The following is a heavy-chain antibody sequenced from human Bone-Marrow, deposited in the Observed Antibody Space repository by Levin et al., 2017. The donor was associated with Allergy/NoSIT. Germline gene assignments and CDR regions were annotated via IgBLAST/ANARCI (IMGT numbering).Heavy chain of an antibody. V-gene: IGHV4-4*07. D-gene: IGHD3-22*01. CDR1: GGSISSYY. Sequence: SQTLSLTCTVSGGSISSYYWSWIRQPAGKGLEWIGRIYTSGSTNYNPSLKSRVTMSVDTSKNQFSLKLSSVTAADTAVDYCARGVDYYDSSGYYSGWFDPWGQGTLVTVSS. CDR3: ARGVDYYDSSGYYSGWFDP. CDR2: IYTSGST. J-gene: IGHJ5*02.